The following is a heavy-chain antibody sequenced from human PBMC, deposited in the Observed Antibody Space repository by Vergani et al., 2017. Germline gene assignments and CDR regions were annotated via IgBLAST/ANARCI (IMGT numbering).Heavy chain of an antibody. V-gene: IGHV1-8*01. CDR1: GYTFTSYD. D-gene: IGHD5-18*01. J-gene: IGHJ6*02. CDR2: MNPNSGNT. Sequence: QVQLVQSGAEVKKPGASVKVSCKASGYTFTSYDINWVRQATGQGLEWMGWMNPNSGNTGYAQKFQGRVTITADKSTSTAYMELSSLRSEDTAVYYCAGALTKSGYGYGMDVWGQGTTVTVSS. CDR3: AGALTKSGYGYGMDV.